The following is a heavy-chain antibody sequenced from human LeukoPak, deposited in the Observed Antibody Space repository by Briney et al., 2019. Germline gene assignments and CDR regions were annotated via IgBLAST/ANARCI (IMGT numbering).Heavy chain of an antibody. J-gene: IGHJ4*02. V-gene: IGHV4-31*03. CDR2: IYYSGST. CDR3: ARAGDYFDY. D-gene: IGHD3-10*01. Sequence: PSETLSLTCTVSGGSLSSGGYYWRWLRQHPGTGLEWIGYIYYSGSTYYNPSLKSRVTISVDTSKNQFSLKLSSVTAADTAVYYCARAGDYFDYWGQGTLVTVSS. CDR1: GGSLSSGGYY.